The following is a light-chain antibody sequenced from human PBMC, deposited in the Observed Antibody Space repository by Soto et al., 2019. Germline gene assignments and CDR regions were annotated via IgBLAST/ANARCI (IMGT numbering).Light chain of an antibody. Sequence: QSVLTQPASVSGSPGQSITISCTGTSSDVGGYNYVSWYQQHPGKAPKLMIYDVSNRPSGVSNRFSGSKSGNTASLTISGLQAEDEADYYCSSYTSSSYVVFGGWNKLTVL. J-gene: IGLJ2*01. CDR2: DVS. V-gene: IGLV2-14*01. CDR3: SSYTSSSYVV. CDR1: SSDVGGYNY.